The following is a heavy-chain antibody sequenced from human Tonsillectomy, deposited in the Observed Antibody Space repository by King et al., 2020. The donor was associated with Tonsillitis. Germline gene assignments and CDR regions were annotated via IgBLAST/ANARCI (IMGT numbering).Heavy chain of an antibody. D-gene: IGHD2-15*01. CDR2: IYWNDDK. CDR1: GXXLXTXGVG. V-gene: IGHV2-5*01. J-gene: IGHJ4*02. Sequence: ITLKESGPTLVKPTXTLTLTCTFSGXXLXTXGVGVGWIRQPPGKALEWLALIYWNDDKRYSPSLKSRLTITKDTSKNQVVLTMTNIDPVDTATYYCAHXXXCXXXSCXSXDFVXYWGXXTLVTV. CDR3: AHXXXCXXXSCXSXDFVXY.